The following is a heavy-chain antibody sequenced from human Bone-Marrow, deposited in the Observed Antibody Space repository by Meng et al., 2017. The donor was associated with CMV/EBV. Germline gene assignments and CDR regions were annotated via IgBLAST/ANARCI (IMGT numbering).Heavy chain of an antibody. CDR3: ARSGEMATISGLGY. D-gene: IGHD5-24*01. J-gene: IGHJ4*02. CDR2: INPRGGST. CDR1: GYTLSELS. V-gene: IGHV1-46*01. Sequence: ASVKVSCKVSGYTLSELSMHWVRQAPGQGLEWMGIINPRGGSTSHAQKFQGRVTMTRDTSTSTLYMELSSLRSEDTAVYYCARSGEMATISGLGYWGQGTLVTVSS.